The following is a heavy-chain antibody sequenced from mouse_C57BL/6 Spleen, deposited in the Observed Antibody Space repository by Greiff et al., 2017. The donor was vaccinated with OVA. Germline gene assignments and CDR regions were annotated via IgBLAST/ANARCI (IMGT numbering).Heavy chain of an antibody. CDR2: IDPSDSYT. D-gene: IGHD2-5*01. CDR1: GYTFTSYW. V-gene: IGHV1-50*01. Sequence: QVQLKQSGAELVKPGASVKLSCKASGYTFTSYWMQWVKQRPGQGLEWIGEIDPSDSYTNYNQKFKGKATLTVDTSSSTAYMQLSSLTSEDSAVYYCARSGHSNYAAMDYWGQGTSVTVSS. J-gene: IGHJ4*01. CDR3: ARSGHSNYAAMDY.